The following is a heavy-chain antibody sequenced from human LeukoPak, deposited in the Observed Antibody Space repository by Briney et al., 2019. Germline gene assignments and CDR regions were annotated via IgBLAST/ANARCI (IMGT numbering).Heavy chain of an antibody. Sequence: GGSLRLSCAASGFTFSSYGMHWVRQAPGKGLEWVAVISYDGSNKYYADSVKGRFTISRDNSKNTLYLQMNSLRAEDTAVYYCARDRSSQLAYLYYYYGMDVWGQGTTVTVSS. D-gene: IGHD2-2*02. CDR1: GFTFSSYG. V-gene: IGHV3-30*03. J-gene: IGHJ6*02. CDR2: ISYDGSNK. CDR3: ARDRSSQLAYLYYYYGMDV.